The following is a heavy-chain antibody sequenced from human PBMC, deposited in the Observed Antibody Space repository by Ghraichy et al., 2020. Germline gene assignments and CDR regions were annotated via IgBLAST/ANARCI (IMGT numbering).Heavy chain of an antibody. CDR1: GFTFTRYW. D-gene: IGHD3-22*01. V-gene: IGHV3-74*01. CDR3: ARAGTYYYDTSGAFDY. Sequence: GGSLRLSCAASGFTFTRYWMHWVRQAPGKGLVWVSRINSDGSSISYADSVKGRFTISRDNAKNTLYLQMNSLRAEDTAIYYCARAGTYYYDTSGAFDYWGQGTLVTVSS. CDR2: INSDGSSI. J-gene: IGHJ4*02.